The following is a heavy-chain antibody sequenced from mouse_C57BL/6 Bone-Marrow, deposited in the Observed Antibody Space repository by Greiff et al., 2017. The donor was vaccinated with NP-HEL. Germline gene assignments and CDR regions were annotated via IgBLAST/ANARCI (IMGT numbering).Heavy chain of an antibody. V-gene: IGHV1-55*01. CDR3: AIHRRYFDV. CDR1: GYTFTSYW. J-gene: IGHJ1*03. CDR2: IYPGSGST. Sequence: QVHVKQPGAELVKPGASVKMSCKASGYTFTSYWITWVKQRPGQGLEWIGDIYPGSGSTNYNEKFKSKATLTVDTSSSTAYMQLSSLTSEDSAVYYCAIHRRYFDVWGTGTTVTVSS.